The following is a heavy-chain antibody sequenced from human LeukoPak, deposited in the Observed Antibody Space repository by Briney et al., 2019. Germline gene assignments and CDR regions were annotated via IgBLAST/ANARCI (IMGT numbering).Heavy chain of an antibody. V-gene: IGHV4-30-4*02. J-gene: IGHJ4*02. Sequence: ASETLSLTCTVSGGSISSGDYYWSWIRQPPGKGLEWIGYIYYSGSTYYNPSLKSRVTISVDTSKNQFSLKLSSVTAADTAVYYCARGSAAAGNPNFDYWGQGTLVTVSS. CDR2: IYYSGST. CDR3: ARGSAAAGNPNFDY. D-gene: IGHD6-13*01. CDR1: GGSISSGDYY.